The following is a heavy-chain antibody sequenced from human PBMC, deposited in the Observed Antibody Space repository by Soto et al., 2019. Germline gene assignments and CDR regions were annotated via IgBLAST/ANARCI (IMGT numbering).Heavy chain of an antibody. CDR1: GFTFSSYA. CDR2: ISYDGSNK. CDR3: ARGIQLWSPYYYYGMDV. D-gene: IGHD5-18*01. J-gene: IGHJ6*02. Sequence: ESGGGVVQPGRSLRLSCAASGFTFSSYAMHWVRQAPGKGLEWVAVISYDGSNKYYADSVKGRFTISRDNSKNTLYLQMNSLRAEDTAVYYCARGIQLWSPYYYYGMDVWGQGTTVTVSS. V-gene: IGHV3-30-3*01.